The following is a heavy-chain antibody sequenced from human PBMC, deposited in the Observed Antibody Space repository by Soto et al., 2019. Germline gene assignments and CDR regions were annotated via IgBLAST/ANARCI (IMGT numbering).Heavy chain of an antibody. CDR3: ARQAHPNHYYVDV. V-gene: IGHV4-4*09. D-gene: IGHD7-27*01. CDR1: GGSISGYF. CDR2: IFSTGTI. J-gene: IGHJ6*03. Sequence: SETLSLTCTVSGGSISGYFWSWIRQPPGKAVEWIGNIFSTGTINYNPSLKSRVTISVDTSKDQFSLKLSFVTAADTALYYCARQAHPNHYYVDVWGRGTTVTVS.